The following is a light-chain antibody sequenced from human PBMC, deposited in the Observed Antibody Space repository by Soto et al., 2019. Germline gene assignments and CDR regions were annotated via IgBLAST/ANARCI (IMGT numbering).Light chain of an antibody. CDR1: QSVSSSY. J-gene: IGKJ4*01. CDR2: GAS. Sequence: IVLMQSPGTLSLSPGERATLSCRASQSVSSSYLAWYQQKPGQAPRLLIAGASSRATGIPDRFSGSGSGTDFTLTISRLEPEDFAVYYCQRYVSSPPLNFVGGTKVEIK. CDR3: QRYVSSPPLN. V-gene: IGKV3-20*01.